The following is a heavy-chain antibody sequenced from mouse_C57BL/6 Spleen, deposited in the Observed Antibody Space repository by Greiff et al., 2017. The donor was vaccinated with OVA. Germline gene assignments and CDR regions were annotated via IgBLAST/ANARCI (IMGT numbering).Heavy chain of an antibody. V-gene: IGHV1-76*01. CDR1: GYTFTDYY. Sequence: VQLQQSGAELVRPGASVKLSCKASGYTFTDYYINWVKQRPGQGLEWIARIYPGSGNTYYNEKFKGKATLTAEKSSSTAYMQLSSLTSEDSAVYFCASFYYDYDERGYYFDYWGQGTTLTVSS. CDR2: IYPGSGNT. J-gene: IGHJ2*01. D-gene: IGHD2-4*01. CDR3: ASFYYDYDERGYYFDY.